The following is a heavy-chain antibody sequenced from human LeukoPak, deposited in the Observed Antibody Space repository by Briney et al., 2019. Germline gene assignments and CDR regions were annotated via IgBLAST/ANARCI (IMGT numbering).Heavy chain of an antibody. D-gene: IGHD6-19*01. J-gene: IGHJ4*02. CDR2: IYTSGST. CDR1: GGSISSGSYY. V-gene: IGHV4-61*02. CDR3: ARVYSSGWRYSNRYYFDY. Sequence: KPSQTLSLTCTVSGGSISSGSYYWSWIRQPAGKGLEWIGRIYTSGSTNYNPSLKSRVTISVDTSKNQFSLKLSSVTAADTAVYYCARVYSSGWRYSNRYYFDYWGQGTLVTISS.